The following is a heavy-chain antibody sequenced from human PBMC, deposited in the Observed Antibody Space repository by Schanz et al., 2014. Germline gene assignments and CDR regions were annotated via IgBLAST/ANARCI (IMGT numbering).Heavy chain of an antibody. J-gene: IGHJ5*02. V-gene: IGHV3-74*01. D-gene: IGHD3-10*01. Sequence: EVQLVESGGGLVQPGGSLRLSCAASGFTFSSYWMHWVRQVPGKGLVWVARIKSDGSSTSYADSVKGRFTISRDNAKNTLYLQMNSLRDEDTAVYYCARPALWFGDNCFDPWGQGTLVTVSS. CDR2: IKSDGSST. CDR3: ARPALWFGDNCFDP. CDR1: GFTFSSYW.